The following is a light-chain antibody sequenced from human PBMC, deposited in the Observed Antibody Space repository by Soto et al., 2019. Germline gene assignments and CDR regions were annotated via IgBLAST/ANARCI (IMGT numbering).Light chain of an antibody. Sequence: DIQMTQSPSSLSASVGDRVTITFRASQSISTYLNWYKQKPGKAPKLLIYGASSVHSGVPLRFSGSGSGTDFTLTISSLKPEDFDTYYCHQTYSTPVTFGQGTRLEIK. V-gene: IGKV1-39*01. CDR1: QSISTY. J-gene: IGKJ5*01. CDR2: GAS. CDR3: HQTYSTPVT.